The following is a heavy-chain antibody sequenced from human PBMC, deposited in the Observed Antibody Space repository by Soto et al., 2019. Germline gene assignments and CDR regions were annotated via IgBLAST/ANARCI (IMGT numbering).Heavy chain of an antibody. CDR2: INPNSGGT. CDR3: ARTQDYYDSSGPHDY. V-gene: IGHV1-2*02. J-gene: IGHJ4*02. CDR1: GYTFTGYY. Sequence: ASVKVSCKASGYTFTGYYMHWVRQAPGQGLEWMGWINPNSGGTNYAQKFQGRVTMTRDTSISTAYMELSRLRSDDTAVYYCARTQDYYDSSGPHDYWGQGTLVTVSS. D-gene: IGHD3-22*01.